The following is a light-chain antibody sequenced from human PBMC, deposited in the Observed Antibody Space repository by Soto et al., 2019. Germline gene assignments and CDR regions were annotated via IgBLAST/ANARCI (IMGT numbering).Light chain of an antibody. CDR3: QKYNSAPLLT. CDR1: QVISHY. V-gene: IGKV1-27*01. Sequence: DIQITQSQSSLSASVGYKITITCRSSQVISHYLAWYQQKPGKVPNLLISASSTLRSGVPSRFSGSGSGTAFTLNISSLQPGDVATYYCQKYNSAPLLTFGGGTKVEIK. J-gene: IGKJ4*01. CDR2: ASS.